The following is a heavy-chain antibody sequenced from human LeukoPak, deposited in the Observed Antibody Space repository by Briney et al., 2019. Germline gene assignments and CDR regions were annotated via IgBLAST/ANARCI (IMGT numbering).Heavy chain of an antibody. CDR3: AKVDPGRYYDFWSGYYVSTHSPLDY. D-gene: IGHD3-3*01. Sequence: PGGSLRLSCAASGFTFSSYGMHWVRQAPGKGLEWVAVISYDGSNKYYADSVKGRFTISRDNSKNTLYLQMNSLRAEDTAVYYCAKVDPGRYYDFWSGYYVSTHSPLDYWGQGTLVTVSS. CDR2: ISYDGSNK. J-gene: IGHJ4*02. V-gene: IGHV3-30*18. CDR1: GFTFSSYG.